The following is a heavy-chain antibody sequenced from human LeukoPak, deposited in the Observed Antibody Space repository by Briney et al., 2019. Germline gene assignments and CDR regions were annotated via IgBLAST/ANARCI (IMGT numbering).Heavy chain of an antibody. D-gene: IGHD2-2*02. J-gene: IGHJ5*02. CDR2: INHSGST. V-gene: IGHV4-34*01. CDR1: GGSFSGYY. CDR3: ARGRVGYCSSTSCYNGRWAKANWFDP. Sequence: PSETLSLTCAVYGGSFSGYYWSWIRQPPGKGLEWIGEINHSGSTNYNPSLKSRVTISADTSKNQFSLKLSSVTAADTAVYYCARGRVGYCSSTSCYNGRWAKANWFDPWGQGTLVTVSS.